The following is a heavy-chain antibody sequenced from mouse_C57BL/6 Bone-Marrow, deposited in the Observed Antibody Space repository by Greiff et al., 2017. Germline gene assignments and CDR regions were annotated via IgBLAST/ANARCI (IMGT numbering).Heavy chain of an antibody. D-gene: IGHD2-3*01. CDR3: SSLDGNYFDF. J-gene: IGHJ2*01. CDR2: IDPEIGDT. Sequence: EVQLQQSGAELVRPGASVKLSCTASGFNIKDDYIHWVKQRPEQGLEWIGWIDPEIGDTEYSSKFQGKATITSDTSSNTAYLLLSSLTSEDTAVYYSSSLDGNYFDFWGQGTPLTVAS. CDR1: GFNIKDDY. V-gene: IGHV14-4*01.